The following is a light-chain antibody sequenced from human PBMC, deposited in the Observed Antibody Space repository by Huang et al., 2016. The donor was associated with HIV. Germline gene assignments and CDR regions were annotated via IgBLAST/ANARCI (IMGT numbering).Light chain of an antibody. CDR3: MQALQTPLT. V-gene: IGKV2-28*01. J-gene: IGKJ4*01. Sequence: DIVMTQSPLSLPVTPGGPASISCRSSQSLLYSNGYNYLDWYLQKPGQAPQLVIYMGSNRASGVPDRFSGSGSGTDFTLKISRVEAEDVGVYYCMQALQTPLTFGGGTKVEIK. CDR1: QSLLYSNGYNY. CDR2: MGS.